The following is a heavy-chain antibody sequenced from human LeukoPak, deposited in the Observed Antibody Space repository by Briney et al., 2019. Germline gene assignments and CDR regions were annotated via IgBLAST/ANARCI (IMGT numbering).Heavy chain of an antibody. D-gene: IGHD2-2*01. V-gene: IGHV4-34*01. J-gene: IGHJ5*02. CDR2: INHSGST. CDR3: ARGYQPHSWWFDP. Sequence: SETLSFTCAVYGGSFSGYYWSWIRQPPGKGLEWIGEINHSGSTNYNPSLKSRVTISVDTSKNQFSLKLSSVTAADTAVYYCARGYQPHSWWFDPWGQGTLVTVSS. CDR1: GGSFSGYY.